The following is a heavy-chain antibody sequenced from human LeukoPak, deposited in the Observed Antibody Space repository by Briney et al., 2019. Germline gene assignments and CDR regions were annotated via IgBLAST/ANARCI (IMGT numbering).Heavy chain of an antibody. J-gene: IGHJ4*02. CDR1: GYTFTSHG. CDR3: AGVAYGDYYYFDY. CDR2: ISAYNGNT. V-gene: IGHV1-18*01. D-gene: IGHD4-17*01. Sequence: ASVKVSCKASGYTFTSHGISWVRQAPGQGLEWMGWISAYNGNTNYAQKVQGRVTMTTDTSTRIAYMELRSLRSDDTAVYYCAGVAYGDYYYFDYWGQGTLVTASS.